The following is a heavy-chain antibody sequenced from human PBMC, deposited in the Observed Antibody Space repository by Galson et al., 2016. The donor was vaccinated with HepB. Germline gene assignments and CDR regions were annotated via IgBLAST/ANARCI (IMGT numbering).Heavy chain of an antibody. V-gene: IGHV3-43*02. CDR2: IAKDGTGA. CDR1: GFTFEDYD. Sequence: SLRLSCAASGFTFEDYDMHWVRQLPGKGLEWLCRIAKDGTGAYYRDSVKDRFTISRDNRKKSLYLQMNSLRPEDTALYYFAKEDFCSRTGCPAGYWGQGSLVTVSS. D-gene: IGHD2-2*01. J-gene: IGHJ4*02. CDR3: AKEDFCSRTGCPAGY.